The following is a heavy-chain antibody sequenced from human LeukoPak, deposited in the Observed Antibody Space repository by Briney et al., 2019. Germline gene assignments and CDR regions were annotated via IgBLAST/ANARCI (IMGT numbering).Heavy chain of an antibody. Sequence: GRSLRLSCAVSGFTFSSYAMHWVRQAPGKGLEWVAVISYDGSNKYYADSVKGRFTISRDNSKNTLYLQMNTLRTEDTAVYYCASPAVAGTVRACPEAYWGQGTLVTVSS. CDR3: ASPAVAGTVRACPEAY. D-gene: IGHD6-19*01. V-gene: IGHV3-30*04. CDR2: ISYDGSNK. J-gene: IGHJ4*02. CDR1: GFTFSSYA.